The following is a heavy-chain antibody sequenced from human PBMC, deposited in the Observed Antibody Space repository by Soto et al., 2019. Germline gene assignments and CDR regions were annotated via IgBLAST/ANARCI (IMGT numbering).Heavy chain of an antibody. Sequence: SETLSLTCAVYGGSFSGYYWIWIRQPPGKGLEWIGEINHSGSTNYNPSLKSRVTISVDTSKNQFSLKLSSVTAADTAVYYCARSITMVRGVIRGRYYYYYMDVWGKGTTVTVSS. CDR2: INHSGST. CDR3: ARSITMVRGVIRGRYYYYYMDV. D-gene: IGHD3-10*01. CDR1: GGSFSGYY. J-gene: IGHJ6*03. V-gene: IGHV4-34*01.